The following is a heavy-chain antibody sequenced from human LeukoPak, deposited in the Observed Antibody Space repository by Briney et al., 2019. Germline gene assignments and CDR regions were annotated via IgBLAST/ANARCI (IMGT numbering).Heavy chain of an antibody. CDR2: IYPGDSDT. CDR3: ARRFSYGHADY. Sequence: AESLKISCRVSGYSFTTYWIGCLRQMPGKGLEWMGIIYPGDSDTRYNPSFQGQVTISADKSISTAYLQWSSLKASDTAMYYCARRFSYGHADYWGQGTLVTVSS. V-gene: IGHV5-51*01. CDR1: GYSFTTYW. J-gene: IGHJ4*02. D-gene: IGHD5-18*01.